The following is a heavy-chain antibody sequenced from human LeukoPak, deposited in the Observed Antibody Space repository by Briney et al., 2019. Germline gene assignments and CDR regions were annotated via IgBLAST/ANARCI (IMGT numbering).Heavy chain of an antibody. D-gene: IGHD3-3*01. V-gene: IGHV4-34*01. J-gene: IGHJ4*02. CDR2: INHSGST. CDR3: ARGATYYDFWSGYYSKFYFDY. Sequence: SETLSLTCAVYGGSFSGYYWSWIRQPPGKGLEWIGEINHSGSTNYNPSLTSRVTISVDTSKNQFSLKLSSVTAADTAVYYCARGATYYDFWSGYYSKFYFDYWGQGTLVTVSS. CDR1: GGSFSGYY.